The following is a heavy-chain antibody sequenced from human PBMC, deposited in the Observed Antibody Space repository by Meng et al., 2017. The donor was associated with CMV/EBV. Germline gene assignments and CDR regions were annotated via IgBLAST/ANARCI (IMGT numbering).Heavy chain of an antibody. D-gene: IGHD3-3*01. CDR2: IKSKTDGGTT. CDR3: TSTIFGVVKPFDY. V-gene: IGHV3-15*01. J-gene: IGHJ4*02. Sequence: GSLRLSCAASGFTFSSYWMSWVRQAPGKGLEWVGRIKSKTDGGTTDYAAPVKGRFTISRDDSKNTLYLQMNSLKTEDTAVYYCTSTIFGVVKPFDYWGQGTLVTVSS. CDR1: GFTFSSYW.